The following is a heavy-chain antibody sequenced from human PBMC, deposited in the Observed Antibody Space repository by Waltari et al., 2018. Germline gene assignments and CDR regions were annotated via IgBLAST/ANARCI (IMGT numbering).Heavy chain of an antibody. D-gene: IGHD3-10*01. Sequence: QVQLVQSGAEVKKPGSSVTVSCKDAGGTFSSSAISCVRQAPGQGLEWMGGIIPIFGTANYAQKFQGRVTITTDESTSTAYMELSSLRSEDTAVYYCAREGAGVRGVYFDYWGQGTLVTVSS. J-gene: IGHJ4*02. V-gene: IGHV1-69*05. CDR3: AREGAGVRGVYFDY. CDR1: GGTFSSSA. CDR2: IIPIFGTA.